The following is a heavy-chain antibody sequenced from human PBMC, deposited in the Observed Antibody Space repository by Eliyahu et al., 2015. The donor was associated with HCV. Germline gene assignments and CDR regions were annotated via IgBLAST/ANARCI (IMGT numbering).Heavy chain of an antibody. D-gene: IGHD2-8*01. CDR3: AGALGPGVFDI. J-gene: IGHJ3*02. CDR2: ISTSGKTI. CDR1: GFSLRRYE. V-gene: IGHV3-48*03. Sequence: EVQLVESGGGLVQPGGSLRVSCAASGFSLRRYEMNWVRQAPGKGLEWVSCISTSGKTIKYADSVKGRFTVSRDNAKNSLYLQMSSLRVEDTAVYYCAGALGPGVFDIWGQGTMVSVSS.